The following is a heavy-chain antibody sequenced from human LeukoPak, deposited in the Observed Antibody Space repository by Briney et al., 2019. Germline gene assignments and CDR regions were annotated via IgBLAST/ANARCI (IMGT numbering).Heavy chain of an antibody. Sequence: GGSLRLSCAASGFTFSDYSMNWVRQAPGKGLEWVSSISSSSSSIYYADSVKGRFTISRDNSKNTLYLQMNSLRAEDTAVYYCARGRRDFDYWGQGTLVTVSS. CDR2: ISSSSSSI. J-gene: IGHJ4*02. V-gene: IGHV3-21*01. CDR3: ARGRRDFDY. CDR1: GFTFSDYS.